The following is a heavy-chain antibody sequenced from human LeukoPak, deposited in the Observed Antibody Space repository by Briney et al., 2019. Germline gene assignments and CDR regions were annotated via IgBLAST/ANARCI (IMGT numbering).Heavy chain of an antibody. CDR3: ASGVAYSSAWSPLFDS. CDR2: IYYTGRT. V-gene: IGHV4-59*08. Sequence: SETLSLTCTVSGGSISSYYWSWARQSPGEGLEWIGYIYYTGRTNYRPSLKSRVTISLDTSKNQFSLKLTSVTAADTAVYYCASGVAYSSAWSPLFDSWGQGTLVTVSS. D-gene: IGHD6-19*01. J-gene: IGHJ5*01. CDR1: GGSISSYY.